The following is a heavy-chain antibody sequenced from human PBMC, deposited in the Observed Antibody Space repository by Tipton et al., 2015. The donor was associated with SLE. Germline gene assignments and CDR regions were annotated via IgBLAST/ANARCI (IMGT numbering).Heavy chain of an antibody. CDR3: ARSPYYYMDV. Sequence: TLSLTCTVSNGSISSSPYYWGWIRQSPGKGLEWVGSIYYSGSTYYNPSLKSRVTIPVDTSRNQCSLNLTSVTAADTAVYYCARSPYYYMDVWGKGTTVTVSS. CDR2: IYYSGST. V-gene: IGHV4-39*07. J-gene: IGHJ6*03. CDR1: NGSISSSPYY.